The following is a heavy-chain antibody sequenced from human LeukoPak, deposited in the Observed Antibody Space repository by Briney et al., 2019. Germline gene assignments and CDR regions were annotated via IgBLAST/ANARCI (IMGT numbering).Heavy chain of an antibody. J-gene: IGHJ4*02. Sequence: GGSLRLSCVVSGFTFSNYWMTWVRQAPGKGLEWVANIQQDGSEKYYVDSVKGRFTIFRDNAKNSVYLQMNSLRAEDTAVYYCARGSNWGGDYWGQGTLVTVSS. CDR3: ARGSNWGGDY. CDR2: IQQDGSEK. CDR1: GFTFSNYW. D-gene: IGHD7-27*01. V-gene: IGHV3-7*01.